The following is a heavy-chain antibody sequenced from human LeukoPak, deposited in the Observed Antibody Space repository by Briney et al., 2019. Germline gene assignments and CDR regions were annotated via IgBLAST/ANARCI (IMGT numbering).Heavy chain of an antibody. Sequence: ASVKVSCKASGYTFTSYGISWVRQAPGQGLEWMGWISAYNGNTNYAQKLQGRVTMTTDTSTSTAYMELRGLRSDDTAVYYCAREGLYYDSSGYYDAGAFDIWGQGTMVTVSS. CDR3: AREGLYYDSSGYYDAGAFDI. CDR2: ISAYNGNT. J-gene: IGHJ3*02. V-gene: IGHV1-18*01. D-gene: IGHD3-22*01. CDR1: GYTFTSYG.